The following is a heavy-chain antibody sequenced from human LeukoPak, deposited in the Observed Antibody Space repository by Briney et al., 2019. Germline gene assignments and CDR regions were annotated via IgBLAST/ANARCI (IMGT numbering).Heavy chain of an antibody. D-gene: IGHD3-10*01. J-gene: IGHJ4*02. Sequence: GSSVKVSCKASGGTFSSYAISWVRQAPGQGLEWMGWINPNSGNTGYAQKFQGRVTMTRNTSISTAYMELSSLRSEDTAVYYCARGSPPTGFDYWGQGTLVTVSS. CDR3: ARGSPPTGFDY. CDR2: INPNSGNT. V-gene: IGHV1-8*02. CDR1: GGTFSSYA.